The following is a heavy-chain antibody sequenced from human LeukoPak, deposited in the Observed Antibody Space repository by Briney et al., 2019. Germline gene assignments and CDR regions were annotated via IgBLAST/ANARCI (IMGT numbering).Heavy chain of an antibody. CDR3: ARADDYLSDFDY. Sequence: PGGSLRLSCAASGFTFSSCEMNWVRQAPGKGLEWVSYISSSGSTIYYADSVKGRFTISRDNAKNSLYLQMNSLRAEDTAVYYCARADDYLSDFDYWGQGTLVTVSS. V-gene: IGHV3-48*03. CDR2: ISSSGSTI. CDR1: GFTFSSCE. D-gene: IGHD4-11*01. J-gene: IGHJ4*02.